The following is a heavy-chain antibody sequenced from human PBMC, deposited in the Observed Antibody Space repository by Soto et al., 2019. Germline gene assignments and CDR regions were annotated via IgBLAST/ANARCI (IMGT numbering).Heavy chain of an antibody. CDR1: DGSIGSDY. CDR3: ARMFDNYVNGIWFDP. CDR2: IDYIGNT. V-gene: IGHV4-59*01. D-gene: IGHD3-10*02. Sequence: QVQLQESGPGLVKPSETLSLTCTVSDGSIGSDYLSWIRQHPGKGLEWLRNIDYIGNTNYNPSLKMRVTMSIDTSKDPVSLKLASVTTADTAVYYCARMFDNYVNGIWFDPCGQGTLVTVSS. J-gene: IGHJ5*02.